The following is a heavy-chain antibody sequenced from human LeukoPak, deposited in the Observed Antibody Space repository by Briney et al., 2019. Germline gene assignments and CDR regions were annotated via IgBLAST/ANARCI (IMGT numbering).Heavy chain of an antibody. J-gene: IGHJ6*02. CDR3: AKDIAYYYDSSRIDYYYGMDV. D-gene: IGHD3-22*01. V-gene: IGHV3-23*01. CDR2: ISGSGGIT. CDR1: GFIFSSYA. Sequence: GGSLRLSCAASGFIFSSYAMNWVRQAPGKGLEWVSGISGSGGITYYADSVKGRFTISRDNSKNTLYLQMNSLRAEDTAVYYCAKDIAYYYDSSRIDYYYGMDVWGQGTTVTVSS.